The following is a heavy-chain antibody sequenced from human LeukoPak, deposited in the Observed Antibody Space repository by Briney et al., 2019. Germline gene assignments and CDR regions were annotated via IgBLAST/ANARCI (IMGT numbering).Heavy chain of an antibody. D-gene: IGHD1-26*01. Sequence: PGGSLRLSCAASGFTFSSYSMHWVRQAPGKGLEWVSSISSSSSYIYYADSVKGRFTISRDNAKNSLYLQMNSLRAEDTAVYYCARKGGSYAEIDYWGQGTLVTASS. J-gene: IGHJ4*02. CDR2: ISSSSSYI. V-gene: IGHV3-21*01. CDR1: GFTFSSYS. CDR3: ARKGGSYAEIDY.